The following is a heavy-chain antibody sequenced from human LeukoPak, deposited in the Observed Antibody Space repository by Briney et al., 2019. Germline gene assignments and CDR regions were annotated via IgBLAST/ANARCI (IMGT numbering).Heavy chain of an antibody. V-gene: IGHV4-38-2*02. CDR1: GYSISSGYY. Sequence: PSETLSLTCTVSGYSISSGYYWSWIRQPPGKGLEWIGEINHSGSTNYNPSLKSRVTISVDTSKNQFSLKLSSVTAADTAVYYCARPSSRRGPGRYYFDYWGQGTLVTVSS. CDR3: ARPSSRRGPGRYYFDY. CDR2: INHSGST. J-gene: IGHJ4*02.